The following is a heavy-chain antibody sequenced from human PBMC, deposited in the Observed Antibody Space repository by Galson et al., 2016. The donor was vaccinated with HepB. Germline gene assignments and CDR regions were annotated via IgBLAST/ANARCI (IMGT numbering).Heavy chain of an antibody. CDR2: INSDGSST. D-gene: IGHD6-13*01. Sequence: SLRLSCAASGFTFSSSWMHWVRQAPGKGLVWVSRINSDGSSTNYADSVKGRFTISRDNAKNTLYLQMNSLRAEDTAVYYCAVYSFPIAAAGPARSLQYWGQCTLVTVSS. J-gene: IGHJ1*01. CDR1: GFTFSSSW. CDR3: AVYSFPIAAAGPARSLQY. V-gene: IGHV3-74*01.